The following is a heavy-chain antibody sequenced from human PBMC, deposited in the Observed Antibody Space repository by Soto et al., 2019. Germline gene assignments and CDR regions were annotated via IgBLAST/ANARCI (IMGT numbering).Heavy chain of an antibody. Sequence: EVQLVESGGGLVQPGGSLRLSCTASEFTVSVNYMTWVRQTPGKGLEWVASLHSGGGTYYADSVKGRFTVSRDNSNNTLYLQMNSVRVDDTAVYYCAREVVGSLDYWGQGTLVTVSS. CDR2: LHSGGGT. V-gene: IGHV3-66*01. CDR3: AREVVGSLDY. D-gene: IGHD2-15*01. J-gene: IGHJ4*02. CDR1: EFTVSVNY.